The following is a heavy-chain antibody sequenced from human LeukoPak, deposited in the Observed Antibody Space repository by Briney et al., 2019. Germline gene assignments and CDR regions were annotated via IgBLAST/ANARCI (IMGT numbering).Heavy chain of an antibody. CDR2: IYTSGST. V-gene: IGHV4-4*07. D-gene: IGHD6-13*01. CDR1: GGSISSYY. CDR3: ARGSPITQLVQGYYYYGMDV. J-gene: IGHJ6*02. Sequence: SETLSLTCTVSGGSISSYYWSWIRQPAGKGLEWIGRIYTSGSTNYNPSLKSRVTISVDTSKNQFSLKLSSVTAADTAVYYCARGSPITQLVQGYYYYGMDVWGQGATVTVSS.